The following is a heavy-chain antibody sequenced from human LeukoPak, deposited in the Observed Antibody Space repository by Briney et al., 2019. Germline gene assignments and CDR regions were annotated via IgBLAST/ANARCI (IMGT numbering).Heavy chain of an antibody. V-gene: IGHV3-33*06. D-gene: IGHD1-26*01. CDR3: TKAGGNYFNWYFDL. CDR2: IWYDGSHK. J-gene: IGHJ2*01. CDR1: GFTFSTYG. Sequence: GGSLRLSCAASGFTFSTYGMHWVRQAPGRGLEWVAVIWYDGSHKYYADSVKGRFTISRDNSKNTVYLQMNRLTAEDSAVYYCTKAGGNYFNWYFDLWGRGTLVTVSS.